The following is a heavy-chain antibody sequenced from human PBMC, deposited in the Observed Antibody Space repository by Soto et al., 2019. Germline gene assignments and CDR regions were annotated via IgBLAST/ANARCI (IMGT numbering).Heavy chain of an antibody. CDR2: MNPNSGNT. D-gene: IGHD1-7*01. Sequence: ASVKVSCKASGYTFTSYYINWVRQATGQGLEWMGWMNPNSGNTGYAQKFQGRVTMTRNTSISTAYMELSSLRSEDTAVYYCARGNWNYAVYYYYYMDVWGKGTTVTVSS. CDR3: ARGNWNYAVYYYYYMDV. CDR1: GYTFTSYY. V-gene: IGHV1-8*01. J-gene: IGHJ6*03.